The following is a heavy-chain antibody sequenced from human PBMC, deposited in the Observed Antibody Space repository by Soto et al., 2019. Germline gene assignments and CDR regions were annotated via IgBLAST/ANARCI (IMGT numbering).Heavy chain of an antibody. V-gene: IGHV3-23*01. CDR2: ITSNGDGT. CDR3: ARGMYSSSK. J-gene: IGHJ4*02. D-gene: IGHD6-13*01. Sequence: GGSLRLSCAASGFTFTSYAMTWVRQVPGKGLEWVSTITSNGDGTNYADSVKGRFTVSRDNSKNTLYLQMNSLRAEDTAVYYCARGMYSSSKRGQGALVTVSS. CDR1: GFTFTSYA.